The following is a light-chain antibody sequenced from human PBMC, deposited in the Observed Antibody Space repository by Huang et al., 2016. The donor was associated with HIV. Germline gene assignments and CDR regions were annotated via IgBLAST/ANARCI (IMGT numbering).Light chain of an antibody. V-gene: IGKV1-33*01. CDR3: QQFDNSLT. Sequence: DIQMTQSPSSLSASVGDRVTITCQASQDIRNHLNWYQQKPGKAPNLLIYDAFSLQTGVPSRFSGSGSGTDYTLIISSLQPEDFATYYCQQFDNSLTCGAGTKVEIK. CDR2: DAF. CDR1: QDIRNH. J-gene: IGKJ4*01.